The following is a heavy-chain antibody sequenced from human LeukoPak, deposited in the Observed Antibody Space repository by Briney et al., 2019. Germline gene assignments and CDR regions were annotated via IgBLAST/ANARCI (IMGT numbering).Heavy chain of an antibody. Sequence: SETLSLTCTVSGGSMNNYYWTWIRQPLGKGLEWIGYIYYSGSTNYNPSLKSRVTISIDTSKNQFSLKLSSVTAADTAVYYCARAFGAYCTNGVCYHFDYWGQGTLVTVSS. J-gene: IGHJ4*02. D-gene: IGHD2-8*01. CDR1: GGSMNNYY. CDR3: ARAFGAYCTNGVCYHFDY. CDR2: IYYSGST. V-gene: IGHV4-59*12.